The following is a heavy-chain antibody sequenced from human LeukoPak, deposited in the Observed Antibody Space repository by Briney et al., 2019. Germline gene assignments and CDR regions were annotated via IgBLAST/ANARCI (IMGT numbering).Heavy chain of an antibody. D-gene: IGHD6-6*01. CDR1: GYTFTGYY. Sequence: SVKVSCKASGYTFTGYYMHWVRQAPGQGLEWMGGIIPIFGTANYAQKFQGRVTITADKSTSTAYMELSSLRSEDTAVYYCARSQYSSSYYYYYYMDVWGKGTTVTVSS. J-gene: IGHJ6*03. CDR3: ARSQYSSSYYYYYYMDV. CDR2: IIPIFGTA. V-gene: IGHV1-69*06.